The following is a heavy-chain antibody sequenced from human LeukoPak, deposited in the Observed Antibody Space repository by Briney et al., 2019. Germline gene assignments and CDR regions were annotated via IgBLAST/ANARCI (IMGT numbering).Heavy chain of an antibody. J-gene: IGHJ6*02. CDR1: GGSISSGDYY. Sequence: ASETLSLTCTVSGGSISSGDYYWSWIRQPPGKGLEWIGYIYYSGSTYYNPSLKSRVTISVDTSKNQFSLKLSSVTAADTAVYYCARDYDSSGYYGDGGTYYGMDVWGQGTTVTVSS. D-gene: IGHD3-22*01. V-gene: IGHV4-30-4*01. CDR3: ARDYDSSGYYGDGGTYYGMDV. CDR2: IYYSGST.